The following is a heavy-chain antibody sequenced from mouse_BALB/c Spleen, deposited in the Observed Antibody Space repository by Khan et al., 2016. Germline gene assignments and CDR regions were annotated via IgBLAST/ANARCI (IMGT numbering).Heavy chain of an antibody. Sequence: VRLQQSGAELVRSGASVKLSCTASGFNIKDYYLHWVKQRPEQGLEWIGWIDPENGDTEYAPKFQGKATITADTSSNTAFLQLSSLTSEDTAVYYCASYGNSFAWFVYWDQGTLVTVSA. CDR1: GFNIKDYY. D-gene: IGHD2-10*01. V-gene: IGHV14-4*02. CDR2: IDPENGDT. CDR3: ASYGNSFAWFVY. J-gene: IGHJ3*01.